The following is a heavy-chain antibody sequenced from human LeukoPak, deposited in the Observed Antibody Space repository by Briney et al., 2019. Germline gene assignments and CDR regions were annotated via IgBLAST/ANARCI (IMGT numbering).Heavy chain of an antibody. V-gene: IGHV3-49*04. D-gene: IGHD6-19*01. CDR1: GFIFGDFL. CDR3: IKGQHGYSSRVHS. J-gene: IGHJ4*02. CDR2: IRSKAFGGTT. Sequence: GGSLRLSCTGSGFIFGDFLMSWVRQAPGKGPEWVGFIRSKAFGGTTQYAASVNGRFTISRDDSKNIAYLQVDSLRIEDTAMYYCIKGQHGYSSRVHSWGQGILVTVSS.